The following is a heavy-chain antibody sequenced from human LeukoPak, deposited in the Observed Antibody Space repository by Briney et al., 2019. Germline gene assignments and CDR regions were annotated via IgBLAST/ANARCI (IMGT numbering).Heavy chain of an antibody. Sequence: GRSLRLSCAASGFTFSHYPMHWVRQAPGKGLEWLAVISYDSNYRYYADSVKGRFTISRDNSKNTLYLQMNSLRAEDTAVYYCAKDLDYDILTGPHYFDYWGQGTLVTVSS. CDR3: AKDLDYDILTGPHYFDY. J-gene: IGHJ4*02. CDR2: ISYDSNYR. V-gene: IGHV3-30*07. D-gene: IGHD3-9*01. CDR1: GFTFSHYP.